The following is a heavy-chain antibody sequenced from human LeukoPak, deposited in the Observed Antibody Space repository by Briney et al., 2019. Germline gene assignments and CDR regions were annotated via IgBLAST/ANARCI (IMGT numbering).Heavy chain of an antibody. CDR1: GGTFSSYA. Sequence: ASVKVSCKASGGTFSSYAISWVRQAPGQGLEWMGGIIPIYGTANYAQKFQGRVTITADESTSTAYMKLTSLRSEDTAVYYCARAKRNYCSSTSCYLDYWGQGTLATVSS. D-gene: IGHD2-2*01. CDR3: ARAKRNYCSSTSCYLDY. V-gene: IGHV1-69*01. CDR2: IIPIYGTA. J-gene: IGHJ4*02.